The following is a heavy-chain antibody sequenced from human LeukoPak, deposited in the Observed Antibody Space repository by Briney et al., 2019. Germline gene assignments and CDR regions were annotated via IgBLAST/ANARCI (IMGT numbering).Heavy chain of an antibody. CDR2: INWNGGST. CDR1: GFTFDDYG. Sequence: GGSLRLSCAASGFTFDDYGMSWVRQAPGKGLEWVSSINWNGGSTGYADSVKGRFTISRDNAKNSLYLQMNSLRAEDTALYYCARVSDISVAAYFDYWGQGTLVTVSS. J-gene: IGHJ4*02. D-gene: IGHD6-19*01. CDR3: ARVSDISVAAYFDY. V-gene: IGHV3-20*04.